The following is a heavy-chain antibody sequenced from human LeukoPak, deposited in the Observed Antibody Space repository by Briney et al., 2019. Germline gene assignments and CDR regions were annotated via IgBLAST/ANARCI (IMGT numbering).Heavy chain of an antibody. J-gene: IGHJ6*03. D-gene: IGHD1-14*01. V-gene: IGHV3-53*01. CDR1: GFTVSSNY. CDR2: IYSGGST. CDR3: ARAPSPGRTRDYYYYYMDV. Sequence: PGGSLRLSCAASGFTVSSNYMSWVRQAPGKGLEWVSVIYSGGSTYYADSVKGRFTISRDNSKNTLYLQMNSLRAEDTAVYYCARAPSPGRTRDYYYYYMDVWGKGTTVTVSS.